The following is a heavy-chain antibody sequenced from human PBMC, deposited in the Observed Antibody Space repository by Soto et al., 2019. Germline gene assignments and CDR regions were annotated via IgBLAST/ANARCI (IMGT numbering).Heavy chain of an antibody. J-gene: IGHJ4*02. CDR2: ISYDGSNK. V-gene: IGHV3-30-3*01. Sequence: QVQLVESGGGVVQPGRSLRLSCAASGFTFSSYAMHWVRQAPGKGLEWVAVISYDGSNKYYADSVKGRFTISRDNSQNALYLQMNGLRAEDTAVYYCARLTTRGGYDQTTPDYWGQGTLVTVCS. D-gene: IGHD5-12*01. CDR3: ARLTTRGGYDQTTPDY. CDR1: GFTFSSYA.